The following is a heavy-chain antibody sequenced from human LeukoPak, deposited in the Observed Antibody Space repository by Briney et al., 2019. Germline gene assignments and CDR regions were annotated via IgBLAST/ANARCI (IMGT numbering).Heavy chain of an antibody. J-gene: IGHJ5*02. CDR1: GYMFSNFFSSYG. CDR2: ISPYRGNK. V-gene: IGHV1-18*01. D-gene: IGHD6-6*01. Sequence: ASVTVSCKASGYMFSNFFSSYGITWVRQAPGQGLEWMGWISPYRGNKKFAQKFQGRVTMTTDTSTSTAYMELRSLRSDDTAVYYCARGPKKQLAQQAWGQGTLVTVSS. CDR3: ARGPKKQLAQQA.